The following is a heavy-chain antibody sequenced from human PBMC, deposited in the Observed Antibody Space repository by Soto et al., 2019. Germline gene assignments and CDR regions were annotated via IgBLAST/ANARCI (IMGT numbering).Heavy chain of an antibody. CDR2: INHSGIT. V-gene: IGHV4-34*01. CDR1: GGSFSGYY. J-gene: IGHJ4*02. D-gene: IGHD2-8*02. Sequence: QVQLQQWGAGLLKPSETLSLTCAVYGGSFSGYYWTWIRQPPGTGLEWIGEINHSGITNYHPSLKSRVTTSVDTSKTQFSLKLTSVTAADTAVYYGARDKITGLFDYWGQGTLVTVSS. CDR3: ARDKITGLFDY.